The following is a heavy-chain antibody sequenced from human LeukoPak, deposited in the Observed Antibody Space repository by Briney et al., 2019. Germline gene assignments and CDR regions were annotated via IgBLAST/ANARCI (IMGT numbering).Heavy chain of an antibody. Sequence: PGGSLRLSCAASGFTFSSYSMNWVRQAPGKGLEWVSFISSSSSYIYYADSVKGRFTISRDNAKNSLYLQMNSLRAEDTAVYYCAEDIAAAGTFVYWGQGTLVTVSS. CDR3: AEDIAAAGTFVY. V-gene: IGHV3-21*01. J-gene: IGHJ4*02. CDR1: GFTFSSYS. D-gene: IGHD6-13*01. CDR2: ISSSSSYI.